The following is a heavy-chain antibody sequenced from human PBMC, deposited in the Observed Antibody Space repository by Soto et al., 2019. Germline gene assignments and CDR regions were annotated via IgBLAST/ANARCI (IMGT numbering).Heavy chain of an antibody. J-gene: IGHJ2*01. CDR2: ISGSGGST. D-gene: IGHD6-13*01. V-gene: IGHV3-23*01. CDR3: AKGGAAAGDYWYFDL. Sequence: EVQLLESGGGLVQPGGSLRLSCAASGFTFSSYAMSWVRQAPGKGLEWVSAISGSGGSTYYADSVKGRFTISRDNSKNTLYLQMHSLRAEHTAVYYCAKGGAAAGDYWYFDLWGRGTLVTVSS. CDR1: GFTFSSYA.